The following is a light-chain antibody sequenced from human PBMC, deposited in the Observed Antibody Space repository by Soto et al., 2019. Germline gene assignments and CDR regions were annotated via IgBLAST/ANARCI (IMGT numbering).Light chain of an antibody. V-gene: IGKV1-33*01. CDR1: QDISNY. Sequence: DIQMTQSPSSLSASVGDRVTITCQASQDISNYLNWYQQKPGKAPKLLIYDASNLETGVPSRFSGRGSGTYFTFTISSQQPEDIATYNCQQYDNLPFTFGQGTRLEIK. CDR2: DAS. CDR3: QQYDNLPFT. J-gene: IGKJ5*01.